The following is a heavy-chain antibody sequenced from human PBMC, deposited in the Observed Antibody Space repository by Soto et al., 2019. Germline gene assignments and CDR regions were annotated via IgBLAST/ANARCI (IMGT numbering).Heavy chain of an antibody. J-gene: IGHJ6*02. CDR1: GGSISSGDYY. D-gene: IGHD2-2*01. CDR2: IYYSGST. CDR3: ARVPAAQPYYYGMDV. Sequence: PSETLSLTCTVSGGSISSGDYYWSWIRQPPWKGLEWIGYIYYSGSTYYNPSLKSRVTISVDTSKNQFSLKLSSVTAADTAVYYCARVPAAQPYYYGMDVWGQGXTVTV. V-gene: IGHV4-30-4*01.